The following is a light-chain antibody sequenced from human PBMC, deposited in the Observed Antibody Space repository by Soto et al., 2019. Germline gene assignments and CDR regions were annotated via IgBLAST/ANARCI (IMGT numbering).Light chain of an antibody. Sequence: DIQMTQSPSTLSASVGDTVTITCRASQSLSYWLAWYQQKPGQAPKLLIHKASTLESGVPSRFSGSGSGTXXXXXXXXXQPDDFATFXXQQYDRFPYTFGQGTKLEIK. CDR3: QQYDRFPYT. CDR2: KAS. V-gene: IGKV1-5*03. CDR1: QSLSYW. J-gene: IGKJ2*01.